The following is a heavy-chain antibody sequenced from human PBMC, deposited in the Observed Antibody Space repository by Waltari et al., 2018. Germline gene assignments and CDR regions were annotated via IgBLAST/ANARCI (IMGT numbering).Heavy chain of an antibody. CDR2: IYYSGST. CDR3: ARSGSGSWGMFDY. V-gene: IGHV4-59*01. CDR1: GGSISSSY. J-gene: IGHJ4*02. D-gene: IGHD2-15*01. Sequence: QVQLQESGPGLVKPSETLSLTCTVSGGSISSSYWSWIRQPPGKGLEWIGYIYYSGSTNYNPSLKSRVTIAVDTSKNQFSLKLSSVTAADTAVYYWARSGSGSWGMFDYWGQGTLVTVSS.